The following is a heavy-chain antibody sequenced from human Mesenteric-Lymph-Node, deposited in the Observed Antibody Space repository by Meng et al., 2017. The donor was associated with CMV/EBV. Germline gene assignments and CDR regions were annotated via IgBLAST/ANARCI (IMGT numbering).Heavy chain of an antibody. J-gene: IGHJ6*02. V-gene: IGHV3-30*04. CDR1: GFTFSTYA. D-gene: IGHD2-21*01. Sequence: GGSLRLSCAAPGFTFSTYAMHWVRQAPGKGLEWVAVISYDGRNQYYADSVKGRFTISRDNSKNTLYLQMNSLRAEDTALYYCARDRFLFSYYYHGMDVWGQGTTVTVSS. CDR3: ARDRFLFSYYYHGMDV. CDR2: ISYDGRNQ.